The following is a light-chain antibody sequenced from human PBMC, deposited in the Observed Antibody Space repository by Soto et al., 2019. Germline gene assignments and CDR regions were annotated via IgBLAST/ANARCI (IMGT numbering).Light chain of an antibody. CDR3: EAWDDSRYGAV. CDR1: SSNIGTNT. V-gene: IGLV1-44*01. CDR2: SND. Sequence: QSVLTQPPSASGTPGQGVTISCSGSSSNIGTNTVNWYKQLPGTAPKLLIYSNDLRPSGVPDRFSGSKSGTSASLAISGLQCEDEADYYCEAWDDSRYGAVFGGGTKVTVL. J-gene: IGLJ2*01.